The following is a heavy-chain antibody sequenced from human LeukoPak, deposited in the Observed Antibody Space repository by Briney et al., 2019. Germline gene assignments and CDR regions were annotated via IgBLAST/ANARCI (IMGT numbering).Heavy chain of an antibody. CDR2: IYAGGSDT. J-gene: IGHJ6*02. V-gene: IGHV5-51*01. D-gene: IGHD3-10*01. CDR3: GRSGHYGTDV. Sequence: ESLNISCTGSGYSFTSYWNDWVRQLHAQGMEWMGIIYAGGSDTRYSPSFQGQVTISVDKSINTAYLQWRSLKASDTAMYYCGRSGHYGTDVWGQGTTVTVSS. CDR1: GYSFTSYW.